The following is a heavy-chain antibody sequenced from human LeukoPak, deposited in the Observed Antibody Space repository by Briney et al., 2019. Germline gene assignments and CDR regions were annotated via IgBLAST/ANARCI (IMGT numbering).Heavy chain of an antibody. Sequence: EPGGSLRLSCAASGFTFSGSAMHWVRQASGKGLEWVGRIRSKANSYATAYAASVKGRFTISRDDSKNTAYLQMNSLKTEDTAVYYCTRHHDVRLQHHYYYGMDVWGQGTTVTVSS. V-gene: IGHV3-73*01. CDR3: TRHHDVRLQHHYYYGMDV. J-gene: IGHJ6*02. D-gene: IGHD5-24*01. CDR2: IRSKANSYAT. CDR1: GFTFSGSA.